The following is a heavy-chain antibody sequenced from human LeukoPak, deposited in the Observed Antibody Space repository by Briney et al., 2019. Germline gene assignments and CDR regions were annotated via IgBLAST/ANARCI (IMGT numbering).Heavy chain of an antibody. V-gene: IGHV4-38-2*01. CDR1: GYSFSSDFY. CDR2: IYHDGST. D-gene: IGHD3-16*01. CDR3: ANADTEDFFDY. Sequence: SGTLSLTCAVSGYSFSSDFYWGWVRQPPGKGLEWVGSIYHDGSTFYNPSLKGRVTISLDTSRKQFSLRLASVTAADTAIYYCANADTEDFFDYWGQGILVTVSS. J-gene: IGHJ4*02.